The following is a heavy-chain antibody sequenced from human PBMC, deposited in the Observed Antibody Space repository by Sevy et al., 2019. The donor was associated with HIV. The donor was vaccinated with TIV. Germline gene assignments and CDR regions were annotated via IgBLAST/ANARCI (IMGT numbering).Heavy chain of an antibody. Sequence: QQRGSLRLSCAGSGFTFSTYWMSWVRQAPGKGLEWVANIVQDGSQKYYVDSVKGRFTISRDNAKNSLYLQMNSLTAEDSAVYYCARDSFRHGYSPIVFPNYPGNYYYYIDVWGKGTTVTVSS. J-gene: IGHJ6*03. CDR2: IVQDGSQK. V-gene: IGHV3-7*01. CDR3: ARDSFRHGYSPIVFPNYPGNYYYYIDV. CDR1: GFTFSTYW. D-gene: IGHD5-18*01.